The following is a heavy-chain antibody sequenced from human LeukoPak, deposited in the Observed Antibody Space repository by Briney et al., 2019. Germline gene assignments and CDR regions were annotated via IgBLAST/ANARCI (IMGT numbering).Heavy chain of an antibody. D-gene: IGHD3-22*01. CDR1: GFTFDDYA. V-gene: IGHV3-9*01. Sequence: PGGSLRLSCAASGFTFDDYAMHWVRQAPGKGLEWVSGISWNSGSIGYADSVKGRFTISKDNAKNSLYLQMNSLRAEDTALYYCASRRSGYYYYWGQGTLVTVSS. J-gene: IGHJ4*02. CDR2: ISWNSGSI. CDR3: ASRRSGYYYY.